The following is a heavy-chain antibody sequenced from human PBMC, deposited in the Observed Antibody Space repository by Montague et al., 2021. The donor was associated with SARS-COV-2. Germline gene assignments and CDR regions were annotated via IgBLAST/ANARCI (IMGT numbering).Heavy chain of an antibody. D-gene: IGHD3-3*01. CDR3: ASQVPDFWSGNDY. CDR2: IYYSGST. V-gene: IGHV4-59*01. J-gene: IGHJ4*02. Sequence: SETRSLTCTVSGGSISSYYWSWIRQPPGKGLEWIGYIYYSGSTNYNPSLKSRVTISVDTSKNQFSLKLSSVTAADTAVYYCASQVPDFWSGNDYWGQGALVTVSS. CDR1: GGSISSYY.